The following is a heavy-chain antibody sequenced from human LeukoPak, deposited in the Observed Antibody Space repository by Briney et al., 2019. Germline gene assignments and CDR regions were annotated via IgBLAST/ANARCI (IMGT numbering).Heavy chain of an antibody. J-gene: IGHJ4*02. Sequence: GRSLRLSCTASGFTFGDHSVSWFRQAPGKGLEWVGFIRSKAYGGTAEYAASVKGRFTISRDDSKSVAYLQMDSLKTEDTAAYYCTREIRYFDWFQADYWGQGTLVTVSS. CDR1: GFTFGDHS. D-gene: IGHD3-9*01. CDR2: IRSKAYGGTA. CDR3: TREIRYFDWFQADY. V-gene: IGHV3-49*03.